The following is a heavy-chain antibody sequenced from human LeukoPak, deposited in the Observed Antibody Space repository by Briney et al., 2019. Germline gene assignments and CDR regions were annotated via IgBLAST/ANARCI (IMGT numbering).Heavy chain of an antibody. CDR2: ISWNSGDI. D-gene: IGHD6-19*01. CDR3: AKDIRATSVAGTSGFDD. J-gene: IGHJ4*02. CDR1: GFTFDDYA. Sequence: GGSLRLSCAASGFTFDDYAMHWVRQPPGKGLEWVSGISWNSGDIGYADSVKGRFTISRDNAENSLYLQMNSLRAEDTALYYCAKDIRATSVAGTSGFDDWGQGTLVTVSS. V-gene: IGHV3-9*01.